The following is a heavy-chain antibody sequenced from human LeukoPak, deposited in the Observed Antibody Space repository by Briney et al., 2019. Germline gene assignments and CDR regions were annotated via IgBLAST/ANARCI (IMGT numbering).Heavy chain of an antibody. CDR2: IEYSGNT. CDR3: ARHGSGWTFDY. CDR1: GGSISSFY. D-gene: IGHD6-19*01. J-gene: IGHJ4*02. Sequence: SETLSLTCTVSGGSISSFYWGWIWQPPGKGLEWIGYIEYSGNTNYSPSLKSRVTMSVDTSKNQFSLKLSSVTAADTALYYCARHGSGWTFDYWGQGTLVTVSS. V-gene: IGHV4-59*08.